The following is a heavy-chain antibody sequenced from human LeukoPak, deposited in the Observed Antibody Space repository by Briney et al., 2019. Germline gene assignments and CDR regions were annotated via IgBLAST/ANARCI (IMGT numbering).Heavy chain of an antibody. J-gene: IGHJ4*02. V-gene: IGHV3-23*01. CDR3: AKGEHIVVVTATFDY. Sequence: PGASLRLSCAASGFTFSSYATSWVRQASGKGLEWVSAISGSGGSTYYADSVKGRFTISRDNSKNTLYLQMNSLRAEDTAVYYCAKGEHIVVVTATFDYWGQGTLVTVSS. D-gene: IGHD2-21*02. CDR1: GFTFSSYA. CDR2: ISGSGGST.